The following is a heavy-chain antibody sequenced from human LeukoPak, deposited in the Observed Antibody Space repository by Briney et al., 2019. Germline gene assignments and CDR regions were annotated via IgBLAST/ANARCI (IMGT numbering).Heavy chain of an antibody. CDR2: INPSGGST. V-gene: IGHV1-46*01. J-gene: IGHJ3*02. D-gene: IGHD5-24*01. Sequence: ASVKVSCKASGYTFTGYYMHWVRQAPGQGLEWMGIINPSGGSTSYAQKFQGRVTMTRDTSTSTVYMELSSLRSEDTAVYYCASVRSQRWLQSDAFDIWGQGTMVTVSS. CDR1: GYTFTGYY. CDR3: ASVRSQRWLQSDAFDI.